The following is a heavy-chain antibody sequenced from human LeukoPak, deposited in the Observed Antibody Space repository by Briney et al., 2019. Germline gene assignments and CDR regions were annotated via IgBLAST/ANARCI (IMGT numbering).Heavy chain of an antibody. D-gene: IGHD5-24*01. V-gene: IGHV3-7*01. CDR2: IKQDGSEK. J-gene: IGHJ2*01. CDR1: GFTFSSYW. CDR3: ARMGGRWLRNWYFDL. Sequence: GGSLRLSCAASGFTFSSYWMSWVRQASGKGLEWVANIKQDGSEKYYVDSVKGRFTISRDNAKNSLYLQMNSLRAEDTAVYYCARMGGRWLRNWYFDLWGRGTLVTVSS.